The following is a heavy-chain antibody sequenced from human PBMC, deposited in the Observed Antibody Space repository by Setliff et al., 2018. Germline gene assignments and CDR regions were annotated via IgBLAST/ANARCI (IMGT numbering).Heavy chain of an antibody. CDR3: ASQSNCSGGSCFDY. CDR2: VHFTGST. J-gene: IGHJ4*02. CDR1: GASIRNFY. Sequence: SETLSLTCNVSGASIRNFYWTWIRQPPGKGLEWIGYVHFTGSTNYNPSLKSRVTISLDTSKNQFSLKLSSVTAADTAVYYCASQSNCSGGSCFDYWGQGTLVTVSS. D-gene: IGHD2-15*01. V-gene: IGHV4-59*08.